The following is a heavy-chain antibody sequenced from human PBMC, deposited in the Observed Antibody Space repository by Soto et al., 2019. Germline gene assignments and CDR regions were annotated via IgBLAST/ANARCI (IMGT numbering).Heavy chain of an antibody. D-gene: IGHD2-21*01. CDR1: GFTFSSYG. V-gene: IGHV3-33*01. CDR3: ARDTQIAILDY. Sequence: PGGSLRLSCAASGFTFSSYGMHWVRQAPGKGLEWVAVIWYDGSNKYYADSVKGRFTISRDNSKNTLYLQMNSLRAEDTAVYYCARDTQIAILDYWGQGTLVTVSS. CDR2: IWYDGSNK. J-gene: IGHJ4*02.